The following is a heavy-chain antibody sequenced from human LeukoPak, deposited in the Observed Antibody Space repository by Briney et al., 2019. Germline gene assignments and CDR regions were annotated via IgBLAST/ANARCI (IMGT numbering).Heavy chain of an antibody. J-gene: IGHJ4*02. CDR3: ATRSVVRGVIRDY. Sequence: GESLKISCKGSGYSFTNYWIGWVRQMPGKGLEWMGIIYPGDSDTRYSPSFQGQVTISADKSISTAYLQWSSLKASDTAVYYCATRSVVRGVIRDYWGQGTLVTVSS. D-gene: IGHD3-10*01. CDR1: GYSFTNYW. V-gene: IGHV5-51*01. CDR2: IYPGDSDT.